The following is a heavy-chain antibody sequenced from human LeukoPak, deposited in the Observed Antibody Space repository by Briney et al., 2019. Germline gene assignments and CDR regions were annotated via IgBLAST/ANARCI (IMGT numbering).Heavy chain of an antibody. D-gene: IGHD3-9*01. J-gene: IGHJ6*03. CDR1: GGSISSSTFY. Sequence: SETLSLTCTVSGGSISSSTFYWGWIRQPPGKGLEWIGSIYYSGSTYYNPSLKSRVTISVDTSKNQFSLKLSSVTAADTAVYYCAGARAEWDVLRYFDWLPIYYYYMDVWGKGTTVTISS. CDR2: IYYSGST. V-gene: IGHV4-39*01. CDR3: AGARAEWDVLRYFDWLPIYYYYMDV.